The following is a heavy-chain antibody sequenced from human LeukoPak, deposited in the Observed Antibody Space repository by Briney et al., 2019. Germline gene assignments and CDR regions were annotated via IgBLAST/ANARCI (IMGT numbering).Heavy chain of an antibody. CDR2: INPNSGGT. Sequence: ASVNVSCKASGYTLIGYYMHWVRQAPGQGLEWMGWINPNSGGTNYAQNFQGRVTMTRDTSISTAYMELSRLRSDDTAVYYCARGDSSGYYYAFDIWGQGTMVTVSS. CDR1: GYTLIGYY. CDR3: ARGDSSGYYYAFDI. J-gene: IGHJ3*02. V-gene: IGHV1-2*02. D-gene: IGHD3-22*01.